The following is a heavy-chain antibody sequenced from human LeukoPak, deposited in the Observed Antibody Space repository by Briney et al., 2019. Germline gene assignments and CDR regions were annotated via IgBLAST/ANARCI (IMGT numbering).Heavy chain of an antibody. CDR1: GFTFSSYA. CDR2: ISGSGGST. D-gene: IGHD3-16*01. Sequence: GGSLRPSCAASGFTFSSYAMSWVRQAPGKGLEWVSAISGSGGSTYYADSVKGRFTISRDNSKDTLYLQMNSLRAEDTAVYYCAKKIRDPFDYWGQGTLVTVSS. J-gene: IGHJ4*02. CDR3: AKKIRDPFDY. V-gene: IGHV3-23*01.